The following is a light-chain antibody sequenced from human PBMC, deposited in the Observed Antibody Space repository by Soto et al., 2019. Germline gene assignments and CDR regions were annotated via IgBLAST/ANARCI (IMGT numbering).Light chain of an antibody. CDR2: EAN. CDR1: SPEVGDYNY. Sequence: ALTQTRSVPVPAEPSASLSRPRTSPEVGDYNYDSCYQRHPGKAPKRMMYEANKRPSGVSNRFSGSKSGNTASLTISGLQAEDEAEYFCCTYASSSTSQVLGAGTKGTVL. V-gene: IGLV2-11*01. CDR3: CTYASSSTSQV. J-gene: IGLJ1*01.